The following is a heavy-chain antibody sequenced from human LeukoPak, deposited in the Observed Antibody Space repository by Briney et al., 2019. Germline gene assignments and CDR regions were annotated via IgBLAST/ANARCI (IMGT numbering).Heavy chain of an antibody. CDR3: AKDRNGDTDY. J-gene: IGHJ4*02. D-gene: IGHD4-17*01. V-gene: IGHV3-30*02. Sequence: GGSLRLSCTASGFTFGDYAMSWVRQAPGKGLEWVAFIRYDGSNKYYADSVKGRFTISRDNSKNTLYLQMNSLRAEDTAVYYCAKDRNGDTDYWGQGTLVTVSS. CDR2: IRYDGSNK. CDR1: GFTFGDYA.